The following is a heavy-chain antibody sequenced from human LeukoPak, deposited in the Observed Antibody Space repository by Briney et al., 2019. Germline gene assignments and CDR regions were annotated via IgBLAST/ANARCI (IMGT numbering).Heavy chain of an antibody. Sequence: SETLSLTCTVSGGSISSSSYYWGWTRQPPGKGLEWIGSIYYSGSTYYNPSLKSRVSISVDTSKNQFSLKLSSVTAADMAVYYCARSITIFGLVNFADYWGQGTLVTVSS. D-gene: IGHD3-3*01. CDR3: ARSITIFGLVNFADY. CDR2: IYYSGST. V-gene: IGHV4-39*01. CDR1: GGSISSSSYY. J-gene: IGHJ4*02.